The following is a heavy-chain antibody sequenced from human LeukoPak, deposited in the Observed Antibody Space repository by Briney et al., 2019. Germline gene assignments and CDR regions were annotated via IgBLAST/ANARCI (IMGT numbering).Heavy chain of an antibody. D-gene: IGHD6-13*01. CDR3: ARVPHPFIAGDLYNYFDY. Sequence: GGSLRLSCAASGFTFSRYWMSWVRQAPGKGLEWVANIRQDGIEKYYVDSVKGRFTISRDDAKNSLYLQMNSLRAEDTAVYYCARVPHPFIAGDLYNYFDYWGQGTLVTVSS. J-gene: IGHJ4*02. V-gene: IGHV3-7*01. CDR1: GFTFSRYW. CDR2: IRQDGIEK.